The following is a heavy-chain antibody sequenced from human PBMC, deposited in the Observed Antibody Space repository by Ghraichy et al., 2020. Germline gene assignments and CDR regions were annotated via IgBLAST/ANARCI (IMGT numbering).Heavy chain of an antibody. J-gene: IGHJ4*02. Sequence: TLSLTCSVSGAPISSGTNYWTWLRQYPGKGREGIGYISDSGNTYYNPSLKSLVTLSLGPSQKQLSLKLSSVSAADTAIYACARDTSGYWDYWGQGTLVTGSS. CDR2: ISDSGNT. CDR1: GAPISSGTNY. V-gene: IGHV4-31*01. CDR3: ARDTSGYWDY. D-gene: IGHD3-22*01.